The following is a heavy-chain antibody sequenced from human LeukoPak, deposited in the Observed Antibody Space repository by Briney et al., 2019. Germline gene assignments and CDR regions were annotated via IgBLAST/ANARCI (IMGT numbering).Heavy chain of an antibody. V-gene: IGHV3-74*01. Sequence: PGGSLRLSCAASGFTFSSYWMHWVRQAPGKGLVWVSRINSDGSSTSYADSVKGRFTISRDNAKNTLYLQMNSLRAEDTAVYYCADSKHGVGATGFDYWGQGTLVTVSS. J-gene: IGHJ4*02. CDR1: GFTFSSYW. CDR3: ADSKHGVGATGFDY. D-gene: IGHD1-26*01. CDR2: INSDGSST.